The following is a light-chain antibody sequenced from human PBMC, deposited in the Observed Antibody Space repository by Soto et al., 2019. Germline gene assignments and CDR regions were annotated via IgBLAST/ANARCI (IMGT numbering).Light chain of an antibody. CDR3: QHHNSYSQT. J-gene: IGKJ1*01. V-gene: IGKV1-5*01. CDR2: GAS. Sequence: DIQMTQSPPTLSASVGDRVTITCRASQSIRHYLAWYQQMPGKAPKLLIYGASTLQSGVPSRFSGSGSGTDFTLTISLLQPDDFGTYFCQHHNSYSQTFGQGTKVEIK. CDR1: QSIRHY.